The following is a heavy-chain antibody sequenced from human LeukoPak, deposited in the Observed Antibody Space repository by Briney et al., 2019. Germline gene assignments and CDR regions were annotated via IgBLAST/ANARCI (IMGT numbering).Heavy chain of an antibody. Sequence: GASVKVSCKASGYTFTGYYMHWVRQAPGQGLEWMGRINPNRGGTNYAQKFQGRVTMTRDTSISTAYMELSTLRSDDTAVYYCARFSSSWYGYYFDYWGQGTLVTVSS. CDR3: ARFSSSWYGYYFDY. D-gene: IGHD6-13*01. CDR1: GYTFTGYY. CDR2: INPNRGGT. V-gene: IGHV1-2*06. J-gene: IGHJ4*02.